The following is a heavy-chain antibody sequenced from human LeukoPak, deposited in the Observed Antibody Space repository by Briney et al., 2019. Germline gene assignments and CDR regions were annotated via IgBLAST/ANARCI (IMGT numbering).Heavy chain of an antibody. Sequence: GGSLRLSCAASGFTFSSYAVSWVRQAPGKGLEWVSAISGSGGSTYYADSVRGRFTISRDNSKNTLYLQMNSLRAEDTAVYYCAKDKGITARFDYWGRGTLVTVSS. J-gene: IGHJ4*02. D-gene: IGHD1-20*01. CDR2: ISGSGGST. V-gene: IGHV3-23*01. CDR3: AKDKGITARFDY. CDR1: GFTFSSYA.